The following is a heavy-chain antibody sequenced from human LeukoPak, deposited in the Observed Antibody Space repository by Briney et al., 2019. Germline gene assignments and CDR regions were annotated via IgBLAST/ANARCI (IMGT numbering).Heavy chain of an antibody. V-gene: IGHV3-7*01. Sequence: GGSRRLSCAASGFTFSSEWMSWVRQAPGKGLECVANIKQDGSEKYYVDSVKGRFTISRDNAKNSLYLQMNSLRAEDTAVYYCARDLLEWLHYFDYWGQGTLVTVSS. CDR1: GFTFSSEW. CDR3: ARDLLEWLHYFDY. J-gene: IGHJ4*02. CDR2: IKQDGSEK. D-gene: IGHD3-3*01.